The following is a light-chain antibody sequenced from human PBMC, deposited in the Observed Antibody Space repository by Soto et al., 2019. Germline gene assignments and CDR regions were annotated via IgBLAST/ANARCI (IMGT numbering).Light chain of an antibody. CDR2: AAS. CDR1: QGISSY. Sequence: AIRMTQSPSSFSASTGDRVTITCRASQGISSYLAWYQQKPVKAPKLLIYAASTLQSGVPSRFSGNGSGTDFTLTISCLQSEDFATYYCQQYYSYPFTFGPGTKVDIK. J-gene: IGKJ3*01. V-gene: IGKV1-8*01. CDR3: QQYYSYPFT.